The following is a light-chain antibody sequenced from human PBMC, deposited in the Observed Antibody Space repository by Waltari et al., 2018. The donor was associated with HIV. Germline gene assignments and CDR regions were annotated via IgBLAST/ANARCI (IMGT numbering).Light chain of an antibody. J-gene: IGLJ3*02. Sequence: SALTQPASVSGSPGQSITISCTGPASDMTTFNFVSWYQQSPGRAPKLIIFEAYFRPSGVSDRFSGSKSGDTASLTISALRAEDEGDYFCSSYSTRGFVLFGGGTKVTVL. CDR2: EAY. CDR3: SSYSTRGFVL. CDR1: ASDMTTFNF. V-gene: IGLV2-14*01.